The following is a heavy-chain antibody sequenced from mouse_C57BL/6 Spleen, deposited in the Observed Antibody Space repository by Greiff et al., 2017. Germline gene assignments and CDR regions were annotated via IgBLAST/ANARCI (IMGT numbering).Heavy chain of an antibody. CDR2: ISYDGSN. Sequence: EVQLQESGPGLVKPSQSLSLTCSVTGYSITSGYYWNWIRQFPGNKLEWMGYISYDGSNNYNPSLKNRISITRDTSKNQFFLKLNSVTTEDTATYYCARGGYGSSYDFAYWGQGTLVTVSA. CDR3: ARGGYGSSYDFAY. V-gene: IGHV3-6*01. D-gene: IGHD1-1*01. CDR1: GYSITSGYY. J-gene: IGHJ3*01.